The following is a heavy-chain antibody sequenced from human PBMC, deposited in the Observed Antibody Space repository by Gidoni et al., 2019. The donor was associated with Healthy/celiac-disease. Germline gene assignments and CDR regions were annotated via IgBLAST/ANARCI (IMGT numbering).Heavy chain of an antibody. CDR1: GYTFTGYY. Sequence: QVQLVQSGAEVKKPGASVQVSCQASGYTFTGYYMHWVRQAPGQGLEWMGRINPNIGGTTYAQKFQGRFTMTRDTSISTAYMELSRLRSDDTAVYYCARDLLLFRVAAAGRGHWFDPWGQGTLVTVSS. CDR2: INPNIGGT. D-gene: IGHD6-13*01. V-gene: IGHV1-2*06. J-gene: IGHJ5*02. CDR3: ARDLLLFRVAAAGRGHWFDP.